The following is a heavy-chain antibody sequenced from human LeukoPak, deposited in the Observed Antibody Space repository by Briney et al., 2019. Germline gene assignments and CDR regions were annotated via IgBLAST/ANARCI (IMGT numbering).Heavy chain of an antibody. CDR3: ARGDWWDYFDY. Sequence: PGGSLRLSCAASGFTFSSYGMHWVRQAPGKGLEWVAVISYDGSNKYYADSVKGRFTISRDNSKNTLYLQMNSLRAEDTAVYYCARGDWWDYFDYWGQGTLVTVSS. V-gene: IGHV3-30*03. D-gene: IGHD2-15*01. J-gene: IGHJ4*02. CDR2: ISYDGSNK. CDR1: GFTFSSYG.